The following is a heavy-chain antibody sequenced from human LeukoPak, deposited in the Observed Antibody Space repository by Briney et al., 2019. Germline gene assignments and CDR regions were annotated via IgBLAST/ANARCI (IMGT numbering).Heavy chain of an antibody. V-gene: IGHV1-69*13. CDR2: IIPIFGTA. J-gene: IGHJ6*02. CDR3: ARSSRPASPYYYGMDV. D-gene: IGHD2-15*01. CDR1: GGTFSSYA. Sequence: SVKVSCKASGGTFSSYAISWVRQAPGQGLEWMGGIIPIFGTANYAQKFQGRVTITADESTSTAYMELSSLRSEDTAVYYCARSSRPASPYYYGMDVWGQGTTVTVSS.